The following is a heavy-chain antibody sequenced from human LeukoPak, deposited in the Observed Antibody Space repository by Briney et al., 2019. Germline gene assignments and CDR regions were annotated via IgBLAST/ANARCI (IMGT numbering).Heavy chain of an antibody. CDR2: IYYSGST. Sequence: SETLSLTCSVSGGSIRSSSYYWGWIRQSPGKGLEWIGSIYYSGSTYYNSSLKSRVTISVDMSKNQFSLKLSSVTAADTAVYYCARNLYSGYPAFDYWGQGTLVTVSS. CDR3: ARNLYSGYPAFDY. CDR1: GGSIRSSSYY. V-gene: IGHV4-39*01. D-gene: IGHD5-12*01. J-gene: IGHJ4*02.